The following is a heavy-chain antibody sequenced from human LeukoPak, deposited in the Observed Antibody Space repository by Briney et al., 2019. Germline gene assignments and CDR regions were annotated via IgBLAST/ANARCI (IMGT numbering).Heavy chain of an antibody. J-gene: IGHJ4*02. V-gene: IGHV3-9*01. CDR2: ISWNSGSI. CDR1: GFTFDDYA. CDR3: AKGAMIVVVTYFDY. Sequence: PGRSLRLSCAASGFTFDDYAMHWVRQAPGKGLGWVSGISWNSGSIGYADSVKGRFTISRDNAKNSLYLQMNSLRAEDTALYYCAKGAMIVVVTYFDYWGQGNLVTVSS. D-gene: IGHD3-22*01.